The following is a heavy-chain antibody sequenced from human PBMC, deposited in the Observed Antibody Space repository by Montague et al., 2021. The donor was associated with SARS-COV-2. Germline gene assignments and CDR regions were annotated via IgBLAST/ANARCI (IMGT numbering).Heavy chain of an antibody. CDR2: MYYTGHT. CDR1: GASITSGNFY. Sequence: SETLSLTCTVSGASITSGNFYWGWMRQPPGKGLEWIGYMYYTGHTNHNPSLQSRVTMPVDPSKNQFSLTLTSVTAADTAVYYCARARANVPSRPGFDYWGQGALVTVSS. J-gene: IGHJ4*02. CDR3: ARARANVPSRPGFDY. V-gene: IGHV4-61*01. D-gene: IGHD6-6*01.